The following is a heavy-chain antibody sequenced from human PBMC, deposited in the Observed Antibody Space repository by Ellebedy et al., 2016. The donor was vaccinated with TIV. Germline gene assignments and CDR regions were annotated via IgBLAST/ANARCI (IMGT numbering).Heavy chain of an antibody. D-gene: IGHD3-10*01. CDR2: ISAYNGNT. Sequence: ASVKVSCKASGYTFTGYYMHWVRQAPGQGLEWMGWISAYNGNTNYAQKLQGRVTMTTDTSTSTAYMELRSLRSDDTAVYYCARDRYIRGLYDDYGSGSSVDYWGQGTLVTVSS. CDR3: ARDRYIRGLYDDYGSGSSVDY. V-gene: IGHV1-18*04. J-gene: IGHJ4*02. CDR1: GYTFTGYY.